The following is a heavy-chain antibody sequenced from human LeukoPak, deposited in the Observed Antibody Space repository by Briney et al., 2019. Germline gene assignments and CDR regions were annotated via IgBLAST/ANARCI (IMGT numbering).Heavy chain of an antibody. CDR2: ISGSGGST. D-gene: IGHD4-23*01. Sequence: GGSLRLSWAASGFTFSSYAMSWVRQAPGKGLEWVSGISGSGGSTYYADSVKGRFTISRDNSKNTLYLQMNSLRAEDTAVYYCAKDPRLRWSVPWFDPWGQGTLVTVSS. CDR1: GFTFSSYA. V-gene: IGHV3-23*01. CDR3: AKDPRLRWSVPWFDP. J-gene: IGHJ5*02.